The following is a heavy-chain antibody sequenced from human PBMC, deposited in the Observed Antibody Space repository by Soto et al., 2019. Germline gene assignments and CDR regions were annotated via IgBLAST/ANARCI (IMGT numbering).Heavy chain of an antibody. V-gene: IGHV3-23*01. Sequence: EVQLLESGGGLVQPGGSLRLSCAASGFTFSSYAMSWVRQAPGKGLEWVSAIRGSGGSTYYADSVKGRFTISRDNSKSTLYLQMNSLRAEDTAVYYCAKGASGYYYYGMDVWGQGTTVTVSS. CDR1: GFTFSSYA. CDR2: IRGSGGST. J-gene: IGHJ6*02. D-gene: IGHD3-10*01. CDR3: AKGASGYYYYGMDV.